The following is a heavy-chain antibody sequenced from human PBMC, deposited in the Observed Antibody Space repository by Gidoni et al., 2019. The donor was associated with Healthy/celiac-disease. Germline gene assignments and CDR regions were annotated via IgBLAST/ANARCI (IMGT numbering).Heavy chain of an antibody. J-gene: IGHJ3*02. D-gene: IGHD2-2*01. CDR3: ARGGQLLILNAFDI. CDR2: INPSGGST. Sequence: GLEWMGIINPSGGSTSYAQKFQGRVTMTRDTSTSTVYMELSSLRSEDTAVYYCARGGQLLILNAFDIWGQGTMVTVSS. V-gene: IGHV1-46*01.